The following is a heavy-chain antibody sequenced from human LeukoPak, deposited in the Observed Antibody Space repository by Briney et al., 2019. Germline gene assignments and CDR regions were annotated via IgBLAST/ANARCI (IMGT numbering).Heavy chain of an antibody. Sequence: ASVKVSCKASGYTFTGYYMHWVRQAPGQGLEWMGWINPNSGGTNYAQKFQGRVTMTRDTSISTAYMELSRLRSDDTAVYYCARSYHYDSSTCNYWGQGTLVTVSS. CDR3: ARSYHYDSSTCNY. CDR2: INPNSGGT. CDR1: GYTFTGYY. J-gene: IGHJ4*02. D-gene: IGHD3-22*01. V-gene: IGHV1-2*02.